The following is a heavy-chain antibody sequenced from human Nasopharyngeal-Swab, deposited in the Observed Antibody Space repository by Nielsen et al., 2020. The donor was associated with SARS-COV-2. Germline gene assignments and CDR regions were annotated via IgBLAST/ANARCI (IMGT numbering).Heavy chain of an antibody. CDR1: GYSFTTYG. Sequence: ASVKVYCRASGYSFTTYGITWERKAPGQGLEWMGRINPNSGGTNYAQKFQGRVAMTRDTSISTAYMELSRLRSDDTAVYYCSGGGYCSGGSCYSFDAFDIWGQGTMVTVSS. J-gene: IGHJ3*02. CDR2: INPNSGGT. D-gene: IGHD2-15*01. V-gene: IGHV1-2*06. CDR3: SGGGYCSGGSCYSFDAFDI.